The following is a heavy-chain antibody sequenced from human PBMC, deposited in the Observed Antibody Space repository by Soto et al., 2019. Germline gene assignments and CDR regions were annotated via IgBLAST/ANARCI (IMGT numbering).Heavy chain of an antibody. CDR3: ARARTEAAARN. CDR2: INSDGSST. CDR1: GFTFSSYW. D-gene: IGHD6-13*01. V-gene: IGHV3-74*01. Sequence: GGSLRLSCAASGFTFSSYWMHCVRQAPGKGLVWVSRINSDGSSTSYADSVKGRFTISRDNAKNTLYLQMNSLRAEDTAVYYCARARTEAAARNWGQGTLVTVSS. J-gene: IGHJ4*02.